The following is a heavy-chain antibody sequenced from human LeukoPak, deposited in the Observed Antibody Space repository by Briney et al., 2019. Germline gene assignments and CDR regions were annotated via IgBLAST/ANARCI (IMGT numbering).Heavy chain of an antibody. V-gene: IGHV3-21*01. J-gene: IGHJ4*02. CDR3: ARLGWLGELLGDY. Sequence: GGSLRLSCAASGLTFSSYSMNWVRQAPGKGLEWVSSISSSSSYVYYADSVKGRFTISRDNAKNSLYLQMNSLRAEDTAVYYCARLGWLGELLGDYWGQGTLVTVSS. D-gene: IGHD3-10*01. CDR2: ISSSSSYV. CDR1: GLTFSSYS.